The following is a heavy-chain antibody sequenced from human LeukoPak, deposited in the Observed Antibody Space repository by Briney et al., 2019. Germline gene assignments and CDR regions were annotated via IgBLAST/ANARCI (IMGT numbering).Heavy chain of an antibody. Sequence: GGSLRLSCAASGFTFSNCEMNWVRQAPGKGLEWLAHITSSGTTLYYADSVRGRFPISRDNAKHSLYLQMNSLRAEDTAVYYCAILDAGIDFDYWGQGTPVTVSS. CDR3: AILDAGIDFDY. V-gene: IGHV3-48*03. D-gene: IGHD3-3*01. CDR2: ITSSGTTL. J-gene: IGHJ4*02. CDR1: GFTFSNCE.